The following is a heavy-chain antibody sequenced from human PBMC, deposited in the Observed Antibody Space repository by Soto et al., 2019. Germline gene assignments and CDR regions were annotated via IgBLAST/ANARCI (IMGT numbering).Heavy chain of an antibody. CDR3: AVAYGLAV. Sequence: EVQVEESGGTLVQPGGSLRLSCSVSGFIFKKYWMTWVRQAPGKGLEWVANIKEDGSETYYVDSVKGRFTISRDNARNSLYLQMNSLRDEDTAVYYCAVAYGLAVWGQGTTVTVSS. D-gene: IGHD2-15*01. CDR1: GFIFKKYW. J-gene: IGHJ6*02. CDR2: IKEDGSET. V-gene: IGHV3-7*01.